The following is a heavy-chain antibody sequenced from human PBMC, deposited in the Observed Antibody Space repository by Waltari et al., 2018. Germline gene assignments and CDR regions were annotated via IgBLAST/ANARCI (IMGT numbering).Heavy chain of an antibody. J-gene: IGHJ6*02. D-gene: IGHD2-2*01. CDR3: ARERPVVYYGMDV. V-gene: IGHV3-53*01. CDR2: IYSGGSI. CDR1: GFSVGSDY. Sequence: EVQLVESGGGLIQPGESLRLSCAASGFSVGSDYMSWVRQVPGKGLEWVSVIYSGGSIYYADSVKGRFSISRDNSKNTLYLQMNSLRDEDSAIYYCARERPVVYYGMDVWGRGTTVTVSS.